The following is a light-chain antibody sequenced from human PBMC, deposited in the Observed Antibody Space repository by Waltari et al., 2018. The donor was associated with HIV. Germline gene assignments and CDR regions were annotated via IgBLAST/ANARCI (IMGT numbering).Light chain of an antibody. CDR2: GEN. Sequence: SSELTQDPAVSVALGQTVRITCQGDSLRMDYASWYQQKPGQAPVVILYGENDRPSGIPDRFSCSNSGDRAFLTITGTQAEDEADYYCNARDSTVQGVVFGGGTRLTVL. V-gene: IGLV3-19*01. CDR3: NARDSTVQGVV. J-gene: IGLJ2*01. CDR1: SLRMDY.